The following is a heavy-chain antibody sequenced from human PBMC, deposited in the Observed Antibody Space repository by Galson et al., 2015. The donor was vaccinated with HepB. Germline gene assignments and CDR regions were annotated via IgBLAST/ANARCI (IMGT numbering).Heavy chain of an antibody. V-gene: IGHV1-69*02. J-gene: IGHJ4*02. Sequence: SVKVSCKASGGTFSSYTFIWVRQAPGQGLEWMGRIIPILGLTNYAQKFQGRVTITADKSTNTAYMDLSSLRSEDTAVYYCATSTVAYYIDYWGQGTLVTVSS. CDR2: IIPILGLT. D-gene: IGHD4-23*01. CDR3: ATSTVAYYIDY. CDR1: GGTFSSYT.